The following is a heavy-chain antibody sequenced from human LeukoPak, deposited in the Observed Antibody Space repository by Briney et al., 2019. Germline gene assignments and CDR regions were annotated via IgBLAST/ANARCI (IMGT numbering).Heavy chain of an antibody. CDR3: GGGQGLQLSGL. J-gene: IGHJ4*02. CDR2: IHLSDAHT. CDR1: AYIFVSYL. Sequence: PGDSLKISCKGSAYIFVSYLIGWVRQMPEKGLEWICIIHLSDAHTIYSTSFQGQVTISADKSFDTAYLKWNTLKASDSAMYYCGGGQGLQLSGLGGKGTVVSVS. D-gene: IGHD2-15*01. V-gene: IGHV5-51*01.